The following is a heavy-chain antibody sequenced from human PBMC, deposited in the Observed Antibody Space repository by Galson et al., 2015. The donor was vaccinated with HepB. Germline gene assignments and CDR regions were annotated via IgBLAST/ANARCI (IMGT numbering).Heavy chain of an antibody. CDR1: GFSLSTTRLA. CDR2: IYWDDDK. CDR3: ARGAIWGIAYYFDY. Sequence: PALVKPTQTLTLTCTFSGFSLSTTRLAVGWIRQPPGKALEWLALIYWDDDKRYSPSLRTRLTIIKDTSKNQVVLTMTDMDPEDTATYFCARGAIWGIAYYFDYWDQGSLVSVSS. D-gene: IGHD3-16*01. V-gene: IGHV2-5*02. J-gene: IGHJ4*02.